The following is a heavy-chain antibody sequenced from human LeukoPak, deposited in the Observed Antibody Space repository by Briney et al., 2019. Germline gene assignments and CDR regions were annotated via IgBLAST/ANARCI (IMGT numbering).Heavy chain of an antibody. CDR1: GSTFSSNE. CDR3: ARGRDGYNFDY. Sequence: GGSLRLSCAASGSTFSSNEMNWVRQAPGKGPEWVSYISSSGSYIYYVDSVKGRFTISRDNAKNSLYLQMNSLRADDTAVYYCARGRDGYNFDYWGQGTLVTVSS. V-gene: IGHV3-48*03. D-gene: IGHD5-24*01. J-gene: IGHJ4*02. CDR2: ISSSGSYI.